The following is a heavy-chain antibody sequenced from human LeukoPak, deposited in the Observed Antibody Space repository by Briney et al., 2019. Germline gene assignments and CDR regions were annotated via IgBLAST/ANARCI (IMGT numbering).Heavy chain of an antibody. CDR1: GFTFSSYS. CDR3: ARDQTVRGVPPYYFDY. CDR2: INSSSSYI. D-gene: IGHD3-10*01. Sequence: PGGSLRLSCAASGFTFSSYSMNWVRQAPGKGLEWVSPINSSSSYIYYADSVKGRFTISRDNAKNSLYLQMNSLRAEDTAVYYCARDQTVRGVPPYYFDYWGQGTLVTVSS. J-gene: IGHJ4*02. V-gene: IGHV3-21*01.